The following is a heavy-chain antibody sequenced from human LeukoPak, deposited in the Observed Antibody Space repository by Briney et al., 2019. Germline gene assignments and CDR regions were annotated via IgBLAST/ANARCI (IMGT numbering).Heavy chain of an antibody. D-gene: IGHD5-12*01. V-gene: IGHV4-38-2*01. Sequence: PSETLSLTCAVCGYSISSGYYWGWIRQPPGKGLEWIGSIYHSGSTYYNPSLKSRVTISVDTSKNQFSLKLSSVTAADTAVYYCARRVDIVATIFDYWGQGTLVTVSS. CDR2: IYHSGST. J-gene: IGHJ4*02. CDR1: GYSISSGYY. CDR3: ARRVDIVATIFDY.